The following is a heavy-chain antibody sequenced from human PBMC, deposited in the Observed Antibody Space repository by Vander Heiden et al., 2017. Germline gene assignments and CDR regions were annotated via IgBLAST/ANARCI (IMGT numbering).Heavy chain of an antibody. CDR2: IYYSGST. CDR1: GGSISSYF. CDR3: ARHQNTDVVVGGAFDI. J-gene: IGHJ3*02. D-gene: IGHD5-18*01. Sequence: QVQLQESGPGLVKPSETLSLTCTVSGGSISSYFWSWIRKPPGKGLEFIGYIYYSGSTDYNPSLKSRVTISVDTSKNRFFLKLTSVTAADTAMYYCARHQNTDVVVGGAFDIWGQGTMVTVSS. V-gene: IGHV4-59*08.